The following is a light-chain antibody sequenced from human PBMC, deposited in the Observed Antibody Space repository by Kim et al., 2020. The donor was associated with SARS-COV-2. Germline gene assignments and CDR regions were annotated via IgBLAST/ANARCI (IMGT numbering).Light chain of an antibody. J-gene: IGKJ3*01. Sequence: VSVGDRVTITCRASERISSYFNWCQRKTREAPLRLSYAASPLQSVVPSRFSGSVSVTDFTLTICSLQTEDFATYYCQQSNSTPFTFCPGTKVDI. V-gene: IGKV1-39*01. CDR3: QQSNSTPFT. CDR1: ERISSY. CDR2: AAS.